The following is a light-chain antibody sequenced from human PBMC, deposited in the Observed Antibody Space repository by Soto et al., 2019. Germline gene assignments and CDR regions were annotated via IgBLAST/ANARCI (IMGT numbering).Light chain of an antibody. CDR2: GAS. V-gene: IGKV3-20*01. J-gene: IGKJ5*01. CDR1: QSISSSF. Sequence: EIVLMQSPGTLSLSPGERASLSCGASQSISSSFLAWSQQKPGQAPRLLIYGASSRATGIPDRFSGTGSETDFTLTISRLEPEDFAVYYCQQYDNSPITFGQGTRLEIK. CDR3: QQYDNSPIT.